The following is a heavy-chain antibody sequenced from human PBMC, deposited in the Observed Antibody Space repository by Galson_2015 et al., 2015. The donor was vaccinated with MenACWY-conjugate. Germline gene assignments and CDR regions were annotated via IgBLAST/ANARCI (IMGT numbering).Heavy chain of an antibody. CDR1: GDSLSTDDYY. J-gene: IGHJ5*02. D-gene: IGHD2-8*02. V-gene: IGHV4-31*03. Sequence: TLSLTCTVSGDSLSTDDYYWSWIRQHPGTGLEWIGYMSHTGTTYSSPSLKSRVITSVDTSKNQFSLSLNSVTAADTAVYYCARVRHRLKRDCSGGLCLLGGRDNWFDPWGPGTLVTVSS. CDR3: ARVRHRLKRDCSGGLCLLGGRDNWFDP. CDR2: MSHTGTT.